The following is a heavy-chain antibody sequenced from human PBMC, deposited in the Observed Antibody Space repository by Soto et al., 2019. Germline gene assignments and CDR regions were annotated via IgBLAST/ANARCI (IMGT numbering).Heavy chain of an antibody. CDR1: DGSINTDGYS. CDR3: AAISDYGDYDRQAFDI. CDR2: IYHSRSI. Sequence: PSETLSLTCTVSDGSINTDGYSWTWIRQPPGKGLEWIGYIYHSRSIYYNPSLKSRVTLSIDRSNSQFSLRVSSVTAADTAVYYCAAISDYGDYDRQAFDIWGQGTMVTVSS. V-gene: IGHV4-30-2*01. J-gene: IGHJ3*02. D-gene: IGHD4-17*01.